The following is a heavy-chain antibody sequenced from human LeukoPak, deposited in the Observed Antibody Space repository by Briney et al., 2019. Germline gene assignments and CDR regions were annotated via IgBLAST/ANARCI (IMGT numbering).Heavy chain of an antibody. CDR2: INSGGSST. J-gene: IGHJ4*02. CDR3: ARIVRRDDSSGYWSLDAQYYFDY. D-gene: IGHD3-22*01. V-gene: IGHV3-74*01. CDR1: GFTFSSYW. Sequence: GGSLRLSCAASGFTFSSYWMHWVRQAPGKGLVWVSRINSGGSSTSYADSVKGRFTISRDNAKNSLYLQMNSLRAEDTAVYYCARIVRRDDSSGYWSLDAQYYFDYWGQGTLVTVSS.